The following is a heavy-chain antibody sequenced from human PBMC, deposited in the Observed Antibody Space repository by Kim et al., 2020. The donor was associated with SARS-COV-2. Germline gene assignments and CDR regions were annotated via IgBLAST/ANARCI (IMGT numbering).Heavy chain of an antibody. J-gene: IGHJ4*02. V-gene: IGHV4-31*02. D-gene: IGHD3-10*01. CDR3: ARDYGSESFDY. Sequence: YYDPSIKIRVTISVDASKNQICLKLRSVTAADTALYYCARDYGSESFDYWGQGTLVTVSS.